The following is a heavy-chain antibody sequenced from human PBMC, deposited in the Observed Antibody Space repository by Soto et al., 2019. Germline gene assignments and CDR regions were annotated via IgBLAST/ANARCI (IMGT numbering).Heavy chain of an antibody. CDR2: INGDGSSV. CDR1: GFTFSSSW. V-gene: IGHV3-74*01. J-gene: IGHJ4*02. Sequence: PGGSLRLSCAASGFTFSSSWMHWVRQAPGKGLVWVSRINGDGSSVNYADFAKGRFTISRDNAKNTLYLEMNTLRAEDTAVYYCVRRLPVAGTYDFWGQGTLVTVSS. CDR3: VRRLPVAGTYDF. D-gene: IGHD6-19*01.